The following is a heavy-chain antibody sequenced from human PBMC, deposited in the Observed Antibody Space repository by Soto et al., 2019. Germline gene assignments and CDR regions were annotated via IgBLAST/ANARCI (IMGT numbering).Heavy chain of an antibody. CDR1: GESISGSSYY. CDR2: IYYSGRT. CDR3: ARQRTTVVAQAYFDH. V-gene: IGHV4-39*01. Sequence: SETLSLTCIVSGESISGSSYYWGWIRQPPGKGLEWIGSIYYSGRTYYNPSFKSRVTISIDTSKNQFSLKLSSVTATDTAVYYCARQRTTVVAQAYFDHWGQGALVTVSS. D-gene: IGHD2-15*01. J-gene: IGHJ4*02.